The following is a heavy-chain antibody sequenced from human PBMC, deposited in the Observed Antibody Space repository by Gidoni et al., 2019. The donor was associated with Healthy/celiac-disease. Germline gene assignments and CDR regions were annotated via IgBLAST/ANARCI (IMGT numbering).Heavy chain of an antibody. D-gene: IGHD3-10*01. CDR1: GFTFSSYA. CDR3: AKPYGPVYYMDV. Sequence: EVQLLESGGGLVQPGGSLRLSCAASGFTFSSYAMSWVRQAPGKGLEWVAASSGSGGSKYYADAVKGRFTISRDNSKNTLYLQMNSLRAEDTAVYYCAKPYGPVYYMDVWGKGTTVTVSS. CDR2: SSGSGGSK. J-gene: IGHJ6*03. V-gene: IGHV3-23*01.